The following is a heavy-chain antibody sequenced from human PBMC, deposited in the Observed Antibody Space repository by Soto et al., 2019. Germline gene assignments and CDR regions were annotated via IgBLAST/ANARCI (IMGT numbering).Heavy chain of an antibody. Sequence: EVQLVESGGGLVQPGRSLRLSCAASGFTFDDYAMHWVRQAPGKGLEWVSGISWNSGSIGYADSVKGRFTISRDNAKNSLYLQMNSLRAEDTALYYCAKARRAVAGKDYWGQGTLVTVSS. CDR2: ISWNSGSI. V-gene: IGHV3-9*01. CDR3: AKARRAVAGKDY. J-gene: IGHJ4*02. D-gene: IGHD6-19*01. CDR1: GFTFDDYA.